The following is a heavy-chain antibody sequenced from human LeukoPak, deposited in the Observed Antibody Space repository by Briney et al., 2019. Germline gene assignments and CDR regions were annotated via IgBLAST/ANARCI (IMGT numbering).Heavy chain of an antibody. D-gene: IGHD3-3*01. CDR2: INHSGST. CDR1: GGSFSGYY. V-gene: IGHV4-34*01. CDR3: ARGRLRFLEWFNFDY. Sequence: SETLSLTCAVYGGSFSGYYWSWIRQPPGKGLEWIGEINHSGSTNYNPSLKSRVTISVDTSKNQFSLKLSSVTAADTAVYYCARGRLRFLEWFNFDYWGQGTLATVSS. J-gene: IGHJ4*02.